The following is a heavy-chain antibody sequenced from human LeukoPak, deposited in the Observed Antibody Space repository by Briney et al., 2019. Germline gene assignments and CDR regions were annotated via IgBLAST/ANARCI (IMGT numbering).Heavy chain of an antibody. Sequence: ASVKDSCKVSGYTLTELSMHWVRQAPGKGLEWMGGFDPEDGETIYAQKFQGRVTMTEDTSTDTAYMELSSLRSEDTAVYYCATRGIYYYGSGSPYYFDYWGQGTLVTVSS. J-gene: IGHJ4*02. CDR2: FDPEDGET. D-gene: IGHD3-10*01. CDR3: ATRGIYYYGSGSPYYFDY. V-gene: IGHV1-24*01. CDR1: GYTLTELS.